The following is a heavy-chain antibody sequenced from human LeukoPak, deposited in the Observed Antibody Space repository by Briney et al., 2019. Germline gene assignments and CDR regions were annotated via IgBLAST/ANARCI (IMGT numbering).Heavy chain of an antibody. CDR1: GYTFTSYG. D-gene: IGHD4-17*01. J-gene: IGHJ4*02. V-gene: IGHV1-18*01. CDR2: ISAYNGNT. Sequence: GASVKVSCKASGYTFTSYGISWVRQAPGQGLEWMGWISAYNGNTNYAQKLQGRVTMTTDTSTSTAYMELSSLRSEDTAVYYCAYSHDYGRIYFDYWGQGTLVTVSS. CDR3: AYSHDYGRIYFDY.